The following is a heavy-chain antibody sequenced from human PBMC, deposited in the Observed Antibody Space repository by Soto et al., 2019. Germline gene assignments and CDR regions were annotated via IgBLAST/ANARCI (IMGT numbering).Heavy chain of an antibody. CDR2: IWSDGRKT. CDR1: GFTFSHYG. D-gene: IGHD2-2*01. V-gene: IGHV3-33*01. CDR3: ARDNCYSPTCLEF. J-gene: IGHJ4*02. Sequence: QVQMAESVGGVVQPGRSLRLSCAASGFTFSHYGMHWVRQAPGKGHEWVAAIWSDGRKTTYADSVKGRFTISRDNPKNALYLQMDSLRAEDTAVYYCARDNCYSPTCLEFWGQGTLATVSS.